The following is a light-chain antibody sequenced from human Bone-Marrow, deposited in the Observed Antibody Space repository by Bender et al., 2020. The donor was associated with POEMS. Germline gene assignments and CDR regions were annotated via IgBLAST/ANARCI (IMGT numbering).Light chain of an antibody. Sequence: QSALTQPASVSGSPGQSITLSCTGISSDLGSFNYVSWFQHHPGKAPKLLFYDVNNRPAGISQRFSASKSGNTASLTISGLQPEDEADYYCCSNTTKNTYVFGPGTKVTVL. CDR2: DVN. CDR3: CSNTTKNTYV. V-gene: IGLV2-14*03. CDR1: SSDLGSFNY. J-gene: IGLJ1*01.